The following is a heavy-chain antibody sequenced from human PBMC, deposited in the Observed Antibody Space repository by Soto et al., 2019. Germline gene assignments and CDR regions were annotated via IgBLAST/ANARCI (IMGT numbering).Heavy chain of an antibody. CDR2: INHSGST. Sequence: SETLSLTCAVYGGSFSGYYWSWIRQPPGKGLEWIGEINHSGSTNYNPSLKSRVTISVDTSKNQFSLKLSSVTAADTAVYYCARERFWSGYNYFDYWGQGTLVTVSS. D-gene: IGHD3-3*01. CDR1: GGSFSGYY. J-gene: IGHJ4*02. V-gene: IGHV4-34*01. CDR3: ARERFWSGYNYFDY.